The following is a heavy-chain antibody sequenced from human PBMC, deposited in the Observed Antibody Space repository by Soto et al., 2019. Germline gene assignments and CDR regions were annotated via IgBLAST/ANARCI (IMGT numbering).Heavy chain of an antibody. CDR2: IRSKAYGGTT. V-gene: IGHV3-49*03. CDR3: TRVIGWGTIFGVVIMVFAGFTGAY. D-gene: IGHD3-3*01. CDR1: GFTFGDYA. J-gene: IGHJ4*02. Sequence: GGSLRLSCTASGFTFGDYAMSWFRQAPGKGLEWVGFIRSKAYGGTTEYAASVKGRFTISRDDSKSIAYLQMNSLKTEDTAVYYCTRVIGWGTIFGVVIMVFAGFTGAYWGQGTLVTVSS.